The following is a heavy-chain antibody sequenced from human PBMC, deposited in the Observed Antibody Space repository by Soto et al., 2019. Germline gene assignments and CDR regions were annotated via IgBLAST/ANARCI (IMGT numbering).Heavy chain of an antibody. CDR1: GGSISSYY. V-gene: IGHV4-59*01. D-gene: IGHD6-19*01. Sequence: PSETLSLTCTVSGGSISSYYWSWIRQPPGKGLEWIGYIYYSGSTNYNPSLKSRVTISVDTSKNQFSLKLSSVTAADTAVYYCARDSGYSSGWPPQPFDYYYGMDVWGQGTTVTVSS. CDR3: ARDSGYSSGWPPQPFDYYYGMDV. J-gene: IGHJ6*02. CDR2: IYYSGST.